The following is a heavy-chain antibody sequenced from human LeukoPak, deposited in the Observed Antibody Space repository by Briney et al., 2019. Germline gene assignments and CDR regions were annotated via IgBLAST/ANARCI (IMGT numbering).Heavy chain of an antibody. Sequence: ASVKVSCKVSGYTLTELSMHWVRQAPGKGLEWMGGIIPIFGTANYAQKFQGRVTITADKSTSIAYMELSSLRSEDTAVYYCATVPCSGGSCYSGGLYYYYYMDVWGKGTTVTVSS. D-gene: IGHD2-15*01. CDR3: ATVPCSGGSCYSGGLYYYYYMDV. J-gene: IGHJ6*03. CDR2: IIPIFGTA. V-gene: IGHV1-69*06. CDR1: GYTLTELS.